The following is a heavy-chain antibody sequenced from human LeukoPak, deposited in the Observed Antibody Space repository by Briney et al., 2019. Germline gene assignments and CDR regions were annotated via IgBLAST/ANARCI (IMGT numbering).Heavy chain of an antibody. CDR2: INPNSGGT. Sequence: ASVKVSCKTSGYTFTGYYMHWVRQAPGQGLEWMGWINPNSGGTNYAQKFQGRVTMTRDTSISTAYMELSRLRSDDTAVYYCARDSVLRYFDWLGRGAFDIWGQGTMVTVSS. V-gene: IGHV1-2*02. CDR3: ARDSVLRYFDWLGRGAFDI. J-gene: IGHJ3*02. D-gene: IGHD3-9*01. CDR1: GYTFTGYY.